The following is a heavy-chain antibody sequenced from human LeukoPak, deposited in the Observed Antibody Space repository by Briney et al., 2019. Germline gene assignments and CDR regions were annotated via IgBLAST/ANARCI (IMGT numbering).Heavy chain of an antibody. CDR1: GGSISSYY. Sequence: SETLSLTCTVSGGSISSYYWSWIRQPPGKGLEWIGYIYYSGSTNYNPSLKSRVTISVDTSKNQFSLKLSSVTAADTAVYYCARDAYVRYSSGWYDYWGQGTLVTVSS. J-gene: IGHJ4*02. CDR2: IYYSGST. CDR3: ARDAYVRYSSGWYDY. V-gene: IGHV4-59*01. D-gene: IGHD6-19*01.